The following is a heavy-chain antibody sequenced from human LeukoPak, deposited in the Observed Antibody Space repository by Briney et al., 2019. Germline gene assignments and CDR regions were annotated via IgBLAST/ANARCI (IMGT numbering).Heavy chain of an antibody. J-gene: IGHJ5*02. CDR1: GYTFTNYG. Sequence: GASVKVSCKASGYTFTNYGISWVRQAPGQGLEWMGWISAYNGNTNYAQKFQGRVTMTTDTSTSTAYMELRSLRSDDTAVYYCARNNYDFWSGYWGNWFDPWGQGTLVTVSS. CDR2: ISAYNGNT. D-gene: IGHD3-3*01. V-gene: IGHV1-18*01. CDR3: ARNNYDFWSGYWGNWFDP.